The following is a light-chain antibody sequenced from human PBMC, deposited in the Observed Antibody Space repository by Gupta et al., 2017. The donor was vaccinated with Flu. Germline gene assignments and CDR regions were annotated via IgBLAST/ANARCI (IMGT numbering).Light chain of an antibody. CDR3: QKFGGIPFT. J-gene: IGKJ3*01. Sequence: ETLSLSPGGRATLSCRASRGVSSNLLAWYQQKPGKAPRLLMSEASYRATGVPDRFSGSGSGTDFTLTISSLEPEDVAVYYCQKFGGIPFTFGTGTRVDIK. CDR2: EAS. V-gene: IGKV3-20*01. CDR1: RGVSSNL.